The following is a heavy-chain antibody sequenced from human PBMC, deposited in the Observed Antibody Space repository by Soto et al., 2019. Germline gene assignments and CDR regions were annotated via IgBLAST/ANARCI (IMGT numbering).Heavy chain of an antibody. Sequence: SETLSLTCTVSGGSVSSNSYCWGWIRQSPGKGLEWLASLYDSGSTYYNPSLKSRVTISVDTSQNSLSLQLGSVTAADTVVYFWAKHLTNHYHDGSGYSTVDYWGQGTLDTVSS. CDR1: GGSVSSNSYC. D-gene: IGHD3-22*01. J-gene: IGHJ4*02. CDR3: AKHLTNHYHDGSGYSTVDY. V-gene: IGHV4-39*01. CDR2: LYDSGST.